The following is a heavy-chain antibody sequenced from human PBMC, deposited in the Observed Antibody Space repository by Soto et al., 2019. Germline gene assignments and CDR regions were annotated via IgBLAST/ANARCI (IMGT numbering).Heavy chain of an antibody. CDR1: GYRFTNYW. Sequence: GESLKISCKGSGYRFTNYWIGWVRQMPGKGLEWMGLIYPGDSDTRYSPSFQGQVTISADKSVNTAYLQWSSLRASDTAIYYCARGMATVGAGDYYYGMDVWGQGTTVTVSS. V-gene: IGHV5-51*01. D-gene: IGHD7-27*01. CDR3: ARGMATVGAGDYYYGMDV. CDR2: IYPGDSDT. J-gene: IGHJ6*02.